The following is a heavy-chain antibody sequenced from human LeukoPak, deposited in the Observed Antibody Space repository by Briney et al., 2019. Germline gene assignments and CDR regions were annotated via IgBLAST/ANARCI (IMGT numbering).Heavy chain of an antibody. D-gene: IGHD2-15*01. J-gene: IGHJ4*02. CDR1: GYSFTSYW. V-gene: IGHV5-51*01. Sequence: EESLKISFKGSGYSFTSYWIGWVRQMPGKGLEWMGIIYPGDSDTRYSPSFQGQVTISADKSISTAYLQWSSLKASDTAMYYCARHLAVYCSGGSCYGPSPFDYWGQGTLVTVSS. CDR3: ARHLAVYCSGGSCYGPSPFDY. CDR2: IYPGDSDT.